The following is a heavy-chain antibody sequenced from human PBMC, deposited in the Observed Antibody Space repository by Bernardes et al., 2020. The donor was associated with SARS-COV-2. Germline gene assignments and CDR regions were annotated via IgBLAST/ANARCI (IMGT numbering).Heavy chain of an antibody. CDR1: GFTFNNFG. D-gene: IGHD3-9*01. V-gene: IGHV3-30*03. CDR3: ASYPNYSILTGGSYYYGMDV. J-gene: IGHJ6*02. Sequence: GGSLRLSCEASGFTFNNFGIHWVRQAPGKGLEWVAVISYEGSKKYYADSVEGRFTISKDNSKNTVYLEMNSLRAEDTAVYYCASYPNYSILTGGSYYYGMDVWGQGTTVTVSS. CDR2: ISYEGSKK.